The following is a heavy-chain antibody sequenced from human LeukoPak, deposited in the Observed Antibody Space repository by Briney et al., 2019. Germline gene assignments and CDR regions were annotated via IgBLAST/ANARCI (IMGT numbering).Heavy chain of an antibody. CDR1: GGSSSSSSYY. J-gene: IGHJ4*02. V-gene: IGHV4-39*01. Sequence: PSETLSLTCTVSGGSSSSSSYYWGCIRQPPGKGLEWVGCIYYSGSTYYNPSLKSRVTISVDTSKNQFSLKLSSVTAADTAVYYCARRLRVYYYDSSGYYWEDFDYWGQGTLVTVSS. CDR3: ARRLRVYYYDSSGYYWEDFDY. CDR2: IYYSGST. D-gene: IGHD3-22*01.